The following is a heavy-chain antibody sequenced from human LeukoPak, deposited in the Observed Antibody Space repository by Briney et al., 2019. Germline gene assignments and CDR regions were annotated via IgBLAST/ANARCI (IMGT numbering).Heavy chain of an antibody. CDR2: IWYDGSNK. D-gene: IGHD2-2*01. Sequence: GRSLRLSCAASGFTFSSYGMHWVRQAPGEGLEWVAVIWYDGSNKYYADSVKGRFTISRDNSKNTLYLQMNSLRAEDTAVYYCAKDWRCSSTSCYLLDYWGQGTLVTVSS. CDR1: GFTFSSYG. V-gene: IGHV3-33*06. CDR3: AKDWRCSSTSCYLLDY. J-gene: IGHJ4*02.